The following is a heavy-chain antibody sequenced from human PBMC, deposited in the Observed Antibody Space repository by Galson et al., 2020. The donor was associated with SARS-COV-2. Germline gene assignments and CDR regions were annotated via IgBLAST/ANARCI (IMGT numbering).Heavy chain of an antibody. CDR2: IYYSGST. Sequence: SETLSLTCTVSGGSISSGGYYWSWIRQHPGKGLEWIGYIYYSGSTYYNPSLKSRVTISVDTSKNQFSLKLSSVTAADTAVYYCAGGNQWLGLMDWGQGTLVTVSS. V-gene: IGHV4-31*03. CDR3: AGGNQWLGLMD. D-gene: IGHD6-19*01. CDR1: GGSISSGGYY. J-gene: IGHJ4*02.